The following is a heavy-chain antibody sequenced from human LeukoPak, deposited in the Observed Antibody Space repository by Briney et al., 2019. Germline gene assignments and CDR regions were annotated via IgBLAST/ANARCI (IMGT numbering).Heavy chain of an antibody. J-gene: IGHJ4*02. CDR2: INPDNAHT. Sequence: ASVKVSCKASGYTFISHTMHRVRQAPGQRLEWMGWINPDNAHTKYSQKFQGRVTITRDTSATTVYVELSSLRSEDTVIYYCVRTYYDVLTGYYFDYWGQGTLVTVAS. CDR1: GYTFISHT. CDR3: VRTYYDVLTGYYFDY. D-gene: IGHD3-9*01. V-gene: IGHV1-3*01.